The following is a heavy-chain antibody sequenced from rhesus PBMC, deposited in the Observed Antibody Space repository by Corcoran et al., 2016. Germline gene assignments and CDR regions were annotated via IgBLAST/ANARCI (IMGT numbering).Heavy chain of an antibody. CDR3: ASGLNYGAPNFGLDS. CDR2: IGG. J-gene: IGHJ6*01. D-gene: IGHD1-26*01. CDR1: CDSIITGLA. V-gene: IGHV4-127*01. Sequence: QLQLKESGPGLVTPSETLSLTCTVSCDSIITGLAWLWIRYPPGKGLGGIGYIGGYYNPSLKSRVTISKDTSTNQFSLNLTSVTAADTAVYYCASGLNYGAPNFGLDSWGQGVVVTVSS.